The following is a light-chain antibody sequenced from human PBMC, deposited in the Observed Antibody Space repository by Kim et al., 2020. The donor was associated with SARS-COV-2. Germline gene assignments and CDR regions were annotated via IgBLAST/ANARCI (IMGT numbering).Light chain of an antibody. Sequence: PGPTARITCGWNNIGGHSVHWYQQKPGQAPVLVIYYDSDRPSGIPERFSGSKAATTATLTISRVEAGDEADYYCQVWDTDTDDYVFGTGTKVTVL. CDR3: QVWDTDTDDYV. CDR2: YDS. V-gene: IGLV3-21*01. J-gene: IGLJ1*01. CDR1: NIGGHS.